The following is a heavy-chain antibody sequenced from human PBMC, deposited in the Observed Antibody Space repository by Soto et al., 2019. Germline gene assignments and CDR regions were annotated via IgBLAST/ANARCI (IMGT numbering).Heavy chain of an antibody. CDR2: VSHRGNT. J-gene: IGHJ4*02. CDR1: GASISLVGYS. D-gene: IGHD3-22*01. CDR3: ARYDSNGDFDY. V-gene: IGHV4-30-2*01. Sequence: QLHLQESGPGLVKPSQTLSLTCGVSGASISLVGYSWSWIRQPPGKGLEWIGYVSHRGNTYYNPSRRSRVTIAVDRSKNEFSLNLRSVNAADTAMYYCARYDSNGDFDYWGQGTLVTVSS.